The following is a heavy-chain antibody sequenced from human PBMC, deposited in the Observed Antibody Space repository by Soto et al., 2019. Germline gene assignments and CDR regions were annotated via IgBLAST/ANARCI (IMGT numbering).Heavy chain of an antibody. CDR2: INHSGST. V-gene: IGHV4-34*01. CDR1: GGSFSGYY. D-gene: IGHD3-22*01. J-gene: IGHJ4*02. CDR3: ARRYYYDSR. Sequence: LSLTCAVYGGSFSGYYWSWIRQPPGKGLEWIGEINHSGSTNYNPSLKSRVTISVDTSKNQFSLKLSSVTAADTAVYYCARRYYYDSRWGQGTLVTVSP.